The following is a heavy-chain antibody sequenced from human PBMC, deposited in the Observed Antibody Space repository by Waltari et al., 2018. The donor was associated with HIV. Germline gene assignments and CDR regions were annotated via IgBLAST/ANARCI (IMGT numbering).Heavy chain of an antibody. V-gene: IGHV1-2*02. CDR1: GYTFTGYY. CDR2: INPNRGGT. CDR3: AIGIVTMVRGVIPSPDY. D-gene: IGHD3-10*01. J-gene: IGHJ4*02. Sequence: QVQLVQSGAEVKKPGASVKVSCKASGYTFTGYYMHWVRQAPGQGLEWMGWINPNRGGTNYAQKFQGRVTMTRDTSISTAYMELSRLRSDDTAVYYCAIGIVTMVRGVIPSPDYWGQGTLVTVSS.